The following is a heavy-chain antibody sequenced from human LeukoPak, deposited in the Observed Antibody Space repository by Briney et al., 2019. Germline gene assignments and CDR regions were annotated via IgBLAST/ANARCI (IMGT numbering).Heavy chain of an antibody. CDR1: GFTFSDYY. J-gene: IGHJ4*02. CDR2: INSGGTI. CDR3: ERGVGAAVAY. Sequence: GGSLRLSCAASGFTFSDYYMSWIRQAPGKGLEWVSYINSGGTIYYADSVKGRFTISRDNAKNSLYLQMNSLRAEDTAVYYCERGVGAAVAYWGQGTLVTVSS. V-gene: IGHV3-11*01. D-gene: IGHD6-19*01.